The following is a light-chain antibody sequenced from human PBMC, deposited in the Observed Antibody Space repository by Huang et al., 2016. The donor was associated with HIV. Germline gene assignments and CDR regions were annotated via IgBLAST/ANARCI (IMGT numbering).Light chain of an antibody. V-gene: IGKV1-9*01. Sequence: IQLTQSPSSLSASIGDRVTITCRAGQGISTSLAWYQQKPGKAPNLLILYASSLRSGVPSRFSGSRSGTVFTLSISSLQPEDFATYFCQQLRSYPLTFGGGTKVEIK. CDR1: QGISTS. J-gene: IGKJ4*01. CDR3: QQLRSYPLT. CDR2: YAS.